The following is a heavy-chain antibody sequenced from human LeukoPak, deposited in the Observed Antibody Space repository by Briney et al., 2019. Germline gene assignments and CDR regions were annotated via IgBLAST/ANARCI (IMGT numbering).Heavy chain of an antibody. D-gene: IGHD3-10*01. V-gene: IGHV4-39*01. CDR1: GGSISSSSYY. Sequence: SETLSLTCTVSGGSISSSSYYWGWIRQPPGKGLEWIGSIYYRGNTYYNPSLKSRVTISVDTSKNQFSLKLSSVTAADTAVYYCARLAKGYGSGSNFDYWGQGTLVTVSS. J-gene: IGHJ4*02. CDR3: ARLAKGYGSGSNFDY. CDR2: IYYRGNT.